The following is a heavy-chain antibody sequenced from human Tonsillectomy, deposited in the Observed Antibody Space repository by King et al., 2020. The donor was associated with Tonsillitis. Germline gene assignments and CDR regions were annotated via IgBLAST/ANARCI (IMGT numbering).Heavy chain of an antibody. V-gene: IGHV4-59*08. CDR1: VGSIINYY. Sequence: VQLQESGPGLVKPSETLSLTCTVSVGSIINYYWSWIRQPPGKGLEWIGYIYYSGNTNYNPSLKSRVTMSIDTSKNQFSLRLSSVTAADTAVYFCPRSHGYSFDFGYNYYNMDVWGKGTTVTVSS. J-gene: IGHJ6*03. CDR2: IYYSGNT. D-gene: IGHD5-18*01. CDR3: PRSHGYSFDFGYNYYNMDV.